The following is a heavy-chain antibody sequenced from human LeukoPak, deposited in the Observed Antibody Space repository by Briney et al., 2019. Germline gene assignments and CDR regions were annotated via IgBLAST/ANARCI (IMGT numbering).Heavy chain of an antibody. D-gene: IGHD6-13*01. CDR3: AGQQGRYAFDI. Sequence: PGGSLRLSCAASGFTFSSYGMNWVRQAPGKGLEWVSAISSSGSAIYYADSVKGRFTISRDNAKNSLYLQMNSLRAEDTAVYYCAGQQGRYAFDIWGQGTMVTVSS. V-gene: IGHV3-48*03. CDR2: ISSSGSAI. CDR1: GFTFSSYG. J-gene: IGHJ3*02.